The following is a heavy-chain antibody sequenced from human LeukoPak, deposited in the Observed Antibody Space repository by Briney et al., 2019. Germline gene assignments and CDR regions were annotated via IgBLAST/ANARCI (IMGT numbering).Heavy chain of an antibody. V-gene: IGHV3-9*01. CDR1: GFTFDDYA. CDR2: INWNSGSI. J-gene: IGHJ4*02. Sequence: GGSLRLTCAASGFTFDDYAMHWVRQAPGKGLEWVSGINWNSGSIGYADSVKGRFIISRDNAKNSLYLHMNSLRAEDTALYYCAKVNLYDNSGYYFHSWGQGTLVTVSS. D-gene: IGHD3-22*01. CDR3: AKVNLYDNSGYYFHS.